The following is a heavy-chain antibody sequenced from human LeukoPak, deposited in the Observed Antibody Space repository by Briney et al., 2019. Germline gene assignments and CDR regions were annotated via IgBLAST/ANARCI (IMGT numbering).Heavy chain of an antibody. V-gene: IGHV3-7*01. J-gene: IGHJ4*02. Sequence: GGSLRLSCVASGFTFSNYWMSWVRQAPGKGLECVANIKQDGSEQYYVDSVKGRFTISRDNAKNSLYLQMNSLRAEDTAVYYCALVVAGPDFDYWGQGTLVTVSS. CDR3: ALVVAGPDFDY. CDR1: GFTFSNYW. CDR2: IKQDGSEQ. D-gene: IGHD2-2*01.